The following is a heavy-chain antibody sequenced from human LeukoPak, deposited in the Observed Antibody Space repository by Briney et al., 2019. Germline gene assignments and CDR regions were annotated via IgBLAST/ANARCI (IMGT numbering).Heavy chain of an antibody. CDR1: GFTVSSNY. CDR3: ARASIAAAGYYFDY. D-gene: IGHD6-13*01. V-gene: IGHV3-53*01. CDR2: IYSGGST. Sequence: GGSLRLSCAASGFTVSSNYMSWVRQAPGKGLEWVSVIYSGGSTYFADSVKGRFTISRDNSKNTLYLQMNSLRAEDTAVYYCARASIAAAGYYFDYWGQGTLVTVSS. J-gene: IGHJ4*02.